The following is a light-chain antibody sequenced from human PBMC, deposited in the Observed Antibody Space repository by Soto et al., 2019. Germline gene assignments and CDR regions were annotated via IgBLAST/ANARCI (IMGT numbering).Light chain of an antibody. CDR2: GAF. CDR3: QQTYTIPFA. CDR1: QTIDKY. Sequence: DMQMTQSPSSLSASVGDRVTITCRPSQTIDKYLNWYQHKPGKAPKLLIYGAFTLQGGVSSRFTGTASGTDFTLTIDNLQAEDFATYYCQQTYTIPFAFGQGTKLEI. V-gene: IGKV1-39*01. J-gene: IGKJ2*01.